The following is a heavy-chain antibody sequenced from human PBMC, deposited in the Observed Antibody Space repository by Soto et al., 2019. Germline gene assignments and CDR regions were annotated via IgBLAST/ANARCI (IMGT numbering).Heavy chain of an antibody. CDR3: AKDAPRYSSGWYFDY. Sequence: GGSLRLCCAASGFTFSSYGMHWVRQAPGKGLEWVAVISYDGSNKYYADSVKGRFTISRDNSKNTLYLQMNSLRAEDTAVYYCAKDAPRYSSGWYFDYWGQGTLVTVSS. CDR2: ISYDGSNK. J-gene: IGHJ4*02. D-gene: IGHD6-19*01. V-gene: IGHV3-30*18. CDR1: GFTFSSYG.